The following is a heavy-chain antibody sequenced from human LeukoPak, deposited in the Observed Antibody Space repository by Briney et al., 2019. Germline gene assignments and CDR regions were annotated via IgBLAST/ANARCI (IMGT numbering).Heavy chain of an antibody. Sequence: SVKVSCKASGYTFTSYDISWVRQAPGQGLEWMGRIIPILGIANYAQKFQGRVTITADKSTSTAYMELSSLRSEDTAVYYCARSGLGIPGDFDYWGQGTLVTVSS. D-gene: IGHD7-27*01. CDR3: ARSGLGIPGDFDY. J-gene: IGHJ4*02. CDR2: IIPILGIA. V-gene: IGHV1-69*04. CDR1: GYTFTSYD.